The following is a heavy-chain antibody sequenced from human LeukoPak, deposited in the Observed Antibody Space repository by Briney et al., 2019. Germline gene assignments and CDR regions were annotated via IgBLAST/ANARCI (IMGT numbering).Heavy chain of an antibody. CDR1: GFTFSSYS. V-gene: IGHV3-21*01. CDR2: ISSSSSYI. Sequence: PGGSLRLSCAASGFTFSSYSMNWVRQAPGKGLEWVSSISSSSSYIYYADSVKGRFTISRDNAKNSLYLQMNSLRAEDTAVYYCARGTAAAGTACNYWGQGTLVTVSS. J-gene: IGHJ4*02. CDR3: ARGTAAAGTACNY. D-gene: IGHD6-13*01.